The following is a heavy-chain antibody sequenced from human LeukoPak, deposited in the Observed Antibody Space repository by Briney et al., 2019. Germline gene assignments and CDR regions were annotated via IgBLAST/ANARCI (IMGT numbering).Heavy chain of an antibody. CDR2: TCYRSNWYN. D-gene: IGHD1-1*01. J-gene: IGHJ4*02. V-gene: IGHV6-1*01. CDR1: GDSVSSNSAT. CDR3: ARSTEYFDY. Sequence: PSQTLSLTCAISGDSVSSNSATWDWIRQSPSRGLKWLGRTCYRSNWYNDSAEYVRSRITIIPDTSKKQFSLQMHSVTPEDTAVYYCARSTEYFDYWGQGTLVTVSS.